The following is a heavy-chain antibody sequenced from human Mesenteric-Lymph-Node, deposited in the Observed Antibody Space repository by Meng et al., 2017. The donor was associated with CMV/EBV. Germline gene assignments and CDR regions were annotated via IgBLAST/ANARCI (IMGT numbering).Heavy chain of an antibody. CDR3: ARAAYCGADCYFHFDY. D-gene: IGHD2-21*01. Sequence: GGSLRLSCAASGFTFSSYAMNWVRQAPGKGLVWVSRINTDGGTTRNADSVKGRFTISRDNARNTLYLQMTSLRDEDTAVYYCARAAYCGADCYFHFDYWGQGTLVTVSS. CDR1: GFTFSSYA. J-gene: IGHJ4*02. V-gene: IGHV3-74*01. CDR2: INTDGGTT.